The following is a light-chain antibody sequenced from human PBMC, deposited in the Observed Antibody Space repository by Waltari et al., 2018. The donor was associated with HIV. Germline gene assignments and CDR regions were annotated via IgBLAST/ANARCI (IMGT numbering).Light chain of an antibody. V-gene: IGLV2-14*01. Sequence: QSALTQPASVSGSPGQSITISCTAINVDVGAFKFVSWYQHHPGKAPKLIIYEVHNRPSGVSDRFSGSKSGNSASLTISGLQTADEADYYCTSYTSGSVLFGGGTNLTVL. CDR2: EVH. CDR3: TSYTSGSVL. CDR1: NVDVGAFKF. J-gene: IGLJ2*01.